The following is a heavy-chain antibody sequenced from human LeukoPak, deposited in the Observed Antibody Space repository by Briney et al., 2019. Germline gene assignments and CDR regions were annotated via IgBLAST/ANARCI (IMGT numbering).Heavy chain of an antibody. V-gene: IGHV6-1*01. Sequence: SQTLSLTCAISGDGVSSNSAAWNWIRQSPSRGLEWLGRTYYRSKWSTDYAVFVKSRITINPDTSKNQFSLHLKSVTPEDTAAYYCARMVGNSPDYWGQGTLVTVSS. J-gene: IGHJ4*02. D-gene: IGHD2/OR15-2a*01. CDR3: ARMVGNSPDY. CDR1: GDGVSSNSAA. CDR2: TYYRSKWST.